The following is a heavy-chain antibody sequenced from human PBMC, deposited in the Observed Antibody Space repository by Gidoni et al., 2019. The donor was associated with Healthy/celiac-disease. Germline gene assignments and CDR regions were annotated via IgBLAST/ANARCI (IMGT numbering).Heavy chain of an antibody. Sequence: QLQLQESGPGLVKPSETLSLTCTVSGGSIGSSSYYWGWIRQPPGKGLEWIGSIYYSGGTYYNPSLKSRVTISVDTSKNQFSLKLSSVAAADTAVYYCAREVRGVISLDAFDIWGQGTMVTVSS. CDR1: GGSIGSSSYY. CDR2: IYYSGGT. CDR3: AREVRGVISLDAFDI. V-gene: IGHV4-39*01. D-gene: IGHD3-10*01. J-gene: IGHJ3*02.